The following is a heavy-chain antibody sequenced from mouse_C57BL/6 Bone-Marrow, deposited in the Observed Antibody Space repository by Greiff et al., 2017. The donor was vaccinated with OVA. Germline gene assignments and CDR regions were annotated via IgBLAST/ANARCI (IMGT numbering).Heavy chain of an antibody. J-gene: IGHJ4*01. CDR3: AKAGDGYPYAMDY. V-gene: IGHV2-3*01. D-gene: IGHD2-3*01. CDR1: GFSFTSYG. CDR2: IWGDGST. Sequence: QVQLVESGPGLVAPSPSLSLTCTVSGFSFTSYGVSWVRQPPGQGLEWLGVIWGDGSTNNYSALISRLSISTDNSKSQVFLKLNSLRTDDAATYDCAKAGDGYPYAMDYWGQGTSVTVSS.